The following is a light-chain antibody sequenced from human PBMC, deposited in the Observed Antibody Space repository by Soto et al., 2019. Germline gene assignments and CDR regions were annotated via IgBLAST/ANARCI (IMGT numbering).Light chain of an antibody. V-gene: IGLV1-44*01. CDR3: ATWDDSLNGGV. Sequence: QSVLTQPPSASGTPGQRVTISCSGSSSNIGSNSVSWYQLLPATAPKLLIHSNDQRPSGVPDRFSGSKSGTSASLAISGLQSEDEADYCCATWDDSLNGGVFGGGTKLTVL. J-gene: IGLJ3*02. CDR1: SSNIGSNS. CDR2: SND.